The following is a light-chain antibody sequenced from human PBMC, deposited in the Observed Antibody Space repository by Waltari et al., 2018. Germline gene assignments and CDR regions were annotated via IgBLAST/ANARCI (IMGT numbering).Light chain of an antibody. V-gene: IGKV5-2*01. Sequence: ETTVTQSPAFISATPGDKVTISCKVSQDIDDDNNWYQQKPGEAVVFIVQEATTLVPGVSPRFSGSWYGRDFTLTINDVKSEDAAYYFCLQHDNFPWTFGQGTKVEIK. J-gene: IGKJ1*01. CDR2: EAT. CDR1: QDIDDD. CDR3: LQHDNFPWT.